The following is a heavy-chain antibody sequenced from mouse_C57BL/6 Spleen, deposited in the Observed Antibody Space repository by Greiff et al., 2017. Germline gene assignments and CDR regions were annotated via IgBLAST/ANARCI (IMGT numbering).Heavy chain of an antibody. J-gene: IGHJ4*01. CDR1: GYTFTDYE. Sequence: QVQLKQSGAELVRPGASVTLSCKASGYTFTDYEMHWVKQTPVHGLEWIGAIDPETGGTAYNQKFKGKAILTADKSSSTAYMELRSLTSEDSAVYYCTRDDYDVDAMDYWGQGTSVTVSS. CDR3: TRDDYDVDAMDY. CDR2: IDPETGGT. D-gene: IGHD2-4*01. V-gene: IGHV1-15*01.